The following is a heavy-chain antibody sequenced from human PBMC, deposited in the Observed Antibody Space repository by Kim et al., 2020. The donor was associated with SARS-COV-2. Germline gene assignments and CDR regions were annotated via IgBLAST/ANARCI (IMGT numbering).Heavy chain of an antibody. CDR3: ARVVPWSYQVHAFDI. CDR2: IYYSGST. D-gene: IGHD3-16*02. CDR1: GGSISSSSYY. Sequence: SETLSLTCTVSGGSISSSSYYWGWIRQPPGKGLEWIGSIYYSGSTYYNPSLKSRVTISVDTSKNQFSLKLSSVTAADTAVYYCARVVPWSYQVHAFDIWGQGTMVTVSS. J-gene: IGHJ3*02. V-gene: IGHV4-39*07.